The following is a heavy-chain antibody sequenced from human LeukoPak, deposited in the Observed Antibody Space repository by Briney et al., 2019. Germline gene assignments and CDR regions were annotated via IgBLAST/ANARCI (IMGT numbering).Heavy chain of an antibody. D-gene: IGHD3-22*01. J-gene: IGHJ3*02. CDR3: ARDRTYYDSSGYYSIDAFDI. Sequence: ASVKVSCKASGYTFTSYYMHWVRQAPGQGLEWMGIINPSGGSTSYAQKFQGRVTMTRDMSTSTVYMELSSLRSEDTAVYYCARDRTYYDSSGYYSIDAFDIWGQGTMVTVSS. CDR2: INPSGGST. CDR1: GYTFTSYY. V-gene: IGHV1-46*01.